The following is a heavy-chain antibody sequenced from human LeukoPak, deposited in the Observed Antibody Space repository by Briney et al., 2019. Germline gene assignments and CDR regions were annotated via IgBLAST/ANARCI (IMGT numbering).Heavy chain of an antibody. V-gene: IGHV3-15*01. Sequence: GGSLRLSWAASGFTFSNAWMSWVRQAPGKGLEWVGRIKSKTDGGTTDYAAPVKGRFTISRDDSKNTLYLQMNSLKTEDTAVYYCTTDRRVFRVAATDENDYWGQGTLVTVSS. D-gene: IGHD2-15*01. J-gene: IGHJ4*02. CDR3: TTDRRVFRVAATDENDY. CDR2: IKSKTDGGTT. CDR1: GFTFSNAW.